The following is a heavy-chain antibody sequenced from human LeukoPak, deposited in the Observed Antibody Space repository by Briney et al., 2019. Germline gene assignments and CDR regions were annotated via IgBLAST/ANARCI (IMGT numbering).Heavy chain of an antibody. D-gene: IGHD3-22*01. V-gene: IGHV3-11*01. CDR2: ISSSGSTI. CDR1: GFTFSDYY. CDR3: ARDFFYDSSGYVGP. J-gene: IGHJ4*02. Sequence: GRSLRLSCAASGFTFSDYYMSWIRQAPGKGLEWVSYISSSGSTIYYADSVKGRFTISRDNAKNSLYLQMNSLRAEDTAVYYCARDFFYDSSGYVGPWGQGTLVTVSS.